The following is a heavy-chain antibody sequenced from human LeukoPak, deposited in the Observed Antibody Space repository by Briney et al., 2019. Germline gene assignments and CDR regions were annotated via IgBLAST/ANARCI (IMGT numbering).Heavy chain of an antibody. D-gene: IGHD3-10*01. Sequence: GGSLRLSCAASGFIFSSYGIHWVRQAPAKGLEWVAVIWYDGSNKYYGDSVKGRFTISRDNSRNTVYLQMSSLRDEDTAMYYCVRDAFGSFGEFNYWGQGALVTVSS. CDR1: GFIFSSYG. CDR3: VRDAFGSFGEFNY. CDR2: IWYDGSNK. V-gene: IGHV3-33*01. J-gene: IGHJ4*02.